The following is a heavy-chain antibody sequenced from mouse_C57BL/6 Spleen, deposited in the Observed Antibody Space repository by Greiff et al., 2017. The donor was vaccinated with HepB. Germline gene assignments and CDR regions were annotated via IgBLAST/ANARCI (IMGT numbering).Heavy chain of an antibody. CDR3: AREGNDYDRAWFAY. J-gene: IGHJ3*01. Sequence: QVQLQQSGPELVKPGASVKISCKASGYAFSSSWMNWVKQRPGKGLEWIGRIYPGDGDTNYNGKFKGKATLTADKSSSTAYMQLSSLTSEDSAVYFCAREGNDYDRAWFAYWGQGTLVTVSA. V-gene: IGHV1-82*01. CDR2: IYPGDGDT. CDR1: GYAFSSSW. D-gene: IGHD2-4*01.